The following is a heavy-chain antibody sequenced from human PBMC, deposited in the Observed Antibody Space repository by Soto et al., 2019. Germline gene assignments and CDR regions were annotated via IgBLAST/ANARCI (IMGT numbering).Heavy chain of an antibody. Sequence: PSETLSLTCPVSGGSISSSSYYWGWIRQPPGKGLEWIGSIYYSGSTYYNPSLKSRVTISVDTSKNQFSLKLSSVTAADTAVYYCARHXASRSSGWAYYYYGMDVWGQGTTVTVSS. J-gene: IGHJ6*02. D-gene: IGHD6-19*01. V-gene: IGHV4-39*01. CDR2: IYYSGST. CDR3: ARHXASRSSGWAYYYYGMDV. CDR1: GGSISSSSYY.